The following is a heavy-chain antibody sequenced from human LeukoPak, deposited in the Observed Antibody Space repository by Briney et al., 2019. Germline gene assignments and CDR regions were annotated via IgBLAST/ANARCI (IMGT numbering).Heavy chain of an antibody. CDR3: AKGTSGIIAGGHDYYMDV. CDR1: GFTFSSFG. CDR2: IRYDGIAI. D-gene: IGHD6-13*01. V-gene: IGHV3-30*02. Sequence: GGSLRLSCAASGFTFSSFGMNWVRQAPGKGLEWVTFIRYDGIAIQYADSVKGRFTISRDNSKNALYLQMISLRPEDTAVYFCAKGTSGIIAGGHDYYMDVWGKGTTVTIAS. J-gene: IGHJ6*03.